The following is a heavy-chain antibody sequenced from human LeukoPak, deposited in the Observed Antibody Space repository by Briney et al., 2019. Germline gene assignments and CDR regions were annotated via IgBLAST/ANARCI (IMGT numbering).Heavy chain of an antibody. D-gene: IGHD1-1*01. CDR3: IPGLEDYGMDV. Sequence: PGGSLRLSCAASGLTFSDAWMTWVREAPGKGLEWVGRIKSTSDGGTTEYGSPVKGRFTISRDDSKNTLYLHMNSLKTEDTAVYFCIPGLEDYGMDVWGQGTTVTVSS. CDR1: GLTFSDAW. CDR2: IKSTSDGGTT. V-gene: IGHV3-15*01. J-gene: IGHJ6*02.